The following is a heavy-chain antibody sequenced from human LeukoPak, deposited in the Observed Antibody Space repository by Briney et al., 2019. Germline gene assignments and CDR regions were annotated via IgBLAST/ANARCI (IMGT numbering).Heavy chain of an antibody. Sequence: GGSLRLSCAASGFTFSSYSMNWVRQAPGKGLEWVSSISSSSYIYYADSVKGRFTISRDNAKNSLYLQMNSLRAEDTAVYYCARAGGGSSSWYYFDYWGQGTLVTVSS. CDR2: ISSSSYI. D-gene: IGHD6-13*01. CDR3: ARAGGGSSSWYYFDY. CDR1: GFTFSSYS. V-gene: IGHV3-21*01. J-gene: IGHJ4*02.